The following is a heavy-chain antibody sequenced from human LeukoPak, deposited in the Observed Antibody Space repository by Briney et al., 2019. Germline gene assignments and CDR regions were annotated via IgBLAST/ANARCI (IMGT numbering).Heavy chain of an antibody. D-gene: IGHD6-13*01. CDR2: IYYSGST. Sequence: PSETLSLTCTVSGGSISSYYWSWIRQPPGKGLEYIGYIYYSGSTNYNPSLHSRVTISVDTSKNQFSLKLSSVTAADTAVYYCARVRGLAQAAGGSSGFDSWGQGTLVTVSS. CDR1: GGSISSYY. V-gene: IGHV4-59*01. J-gene: IGHJ4*02. CDR3: ARVRGLAQAAGGSSGFDS.